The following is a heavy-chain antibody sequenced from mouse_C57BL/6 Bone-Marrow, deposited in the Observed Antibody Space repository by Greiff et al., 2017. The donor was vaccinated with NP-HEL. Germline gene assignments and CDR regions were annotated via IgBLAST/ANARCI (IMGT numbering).Heavy chain of an antibody. V-gene: IGHV2-9-1*01. CDR2: IWTGGGT. CDR1: GFSLTSYA. CDR3: AIITTVVATGSEYWYFDV. Sequence: QVQLKESGPGLVAPSQSLSITCTVSGFSLTSYAISWVRQPPGKGLEWLGVIWTGGGTNYNSALKSRLSISKDNSKSQVFLKMNSLQTDDTARYYCAIITTVVATGSEYWYFDVWGTGTTVTVSS. J-gene: IGHJ1*03. D-gene: IGHD1-1*01.